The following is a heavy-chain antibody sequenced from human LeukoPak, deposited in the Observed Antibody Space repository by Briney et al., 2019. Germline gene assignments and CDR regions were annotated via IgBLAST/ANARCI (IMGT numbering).Heavy chain of an antibody. V-gene: IGHV3-9*01. Sequence: GGSLRLSCAASGFTFDDYAMHWVRQAPGKGLEWVSGISWNSGSIGYADSVKGRFTISRDNAKNSLYLQMNSLRAEDTALYYCAKSVCSSSSCFDYYYYCGMDVWGQGTTVTVSS. J-gene: IGHJ6*02. CDR1: GFTFDDYA. CDR2: ISWNSGSI. CDR3: AKSVCSSSSCFDYYYYCGMDV. D-gene: IGHD6-6*01.